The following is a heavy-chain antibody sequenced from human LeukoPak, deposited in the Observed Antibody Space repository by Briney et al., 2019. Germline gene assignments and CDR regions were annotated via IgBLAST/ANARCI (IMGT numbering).Heavy chain of an antibody. J-gene: IGHJ4*02. CDR1: GFIFSDYY. CDR2: ISLSGTI. D-gene: IGHD3-22*01. Sequence: PGGSLRLSCAASGFIFSDYYMSWIRQAPGKGLEWVSYISLSGTIYYADSVKGRFTISRDNAKNSLYLQMNSLRAEDTAVYYCAKPAYYDSSGYYFDYWGQGTLVTVSS. CDR3: AKPAYYDSSGYYFDY. V-gene: IGHV3-11*04.